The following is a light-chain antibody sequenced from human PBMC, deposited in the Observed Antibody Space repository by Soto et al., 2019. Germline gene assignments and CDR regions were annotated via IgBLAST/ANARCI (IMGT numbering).Light chain of an antibody. Sequence: DIQMTQSPSSLSASVGDRVTITCRASQSISSYLNWYQQKPGKAPKLLIYDASSLQSGVPSRFSGSGSGTDFTLTISSLQPEDFETYYCQQSYSKGLTFGGGTKVEIK. J-gene: IGKJ4*01. CDR1: QSISSY. CDR3: QQSYSKGLT. V-gene: IGKV1-39*01. CDR2: DAS.